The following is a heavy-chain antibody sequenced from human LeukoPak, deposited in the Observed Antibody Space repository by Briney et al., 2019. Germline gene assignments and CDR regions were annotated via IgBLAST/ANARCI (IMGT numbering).Heavy chain of an antibody. J-gene: IGHJ4*02. V-gene: IGHV3-48*03. Sequence: PGGSLRLSCAASGFTFSSYEMNWVRQAPGKGLEWVSYISSSGSTIYYADSVKGRFTISRDNAKNSLYLQMNSLRAEDTAVYYCARYSSGWYPPYYFDYWGQGTLVTVSS. D-gene: IGHD6-19*01. CDR1: GFTFSSYE. CDR2: ISSSGSTI. CDR3: ARYSSGWYPPYYFDY.